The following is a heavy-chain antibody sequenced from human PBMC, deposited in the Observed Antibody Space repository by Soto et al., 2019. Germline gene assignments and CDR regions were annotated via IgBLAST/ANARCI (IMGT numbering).Heavy chain of an antibody. D-gene: IGHD5-18*01. V-gene: IGHV3-23*01. CDR1: GFTFSSYA. CDR2: ISVSGGST. CDR3: AREPWSGYYFAS. J-gene: IGHJ4*02. Sequence: EVQLLESGGGLVQPGGSLRLSCAASGFTFSSYAMGWVRQAQGKGLEWVSSISVSGGSTNYADSVKGRFTISRDNSKTPLYLKMNSWRAEDTAVYYCAREPWSGYYFASWGRGTLSPSPQ.